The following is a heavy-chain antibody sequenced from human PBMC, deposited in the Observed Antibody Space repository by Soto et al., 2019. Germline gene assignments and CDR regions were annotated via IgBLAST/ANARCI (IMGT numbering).Heavy chain of an antibody. J-gene: IGHJ3*02. Sequence: ASVKVSCKASGYTFTSYAMHWVRQAPGQRLEWMGWINAGNGNTKYSQKFQGRVTITRDTSASTAYMELSSLRSVDTAVYYCARAGYKGGGAFDIWGQGTMVTVSS. CDR3: ARAGYKGGGAFDI. V-gene: IGHV1-3*01. CDR1: GYTFTSYA. D-gene: IGHD1-20*01. CDR2: INAGNGNT.